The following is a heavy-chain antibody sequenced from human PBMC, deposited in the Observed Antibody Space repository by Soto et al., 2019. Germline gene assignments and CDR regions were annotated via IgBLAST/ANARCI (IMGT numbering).Heavy chain of an antibody. J-gene: IGHJ3*01. Sequence: QVPWEQSRGEVKMPGASVTVSCKASGYSFATYGFSWVRQAPGQGLEWMGWISTLNGNTMYEHRFQDRVTMTTETSWTTAYMELRSLTSVDTAVYYCARDGSYDSSGHWGDESAFDFWGQGTMVSVSS. CDR3: ARDGSYDSSGHWGDESAFDF. CDR1: GYSFATYG. CDR2: ISTLNGNT. D-gene: IGHD3-22*01. V-gene: IGHV1-18*01.